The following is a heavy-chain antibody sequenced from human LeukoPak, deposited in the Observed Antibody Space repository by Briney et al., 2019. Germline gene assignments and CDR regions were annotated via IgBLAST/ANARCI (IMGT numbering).Heavy chain of an antibody. J-gene: IGHJ4*02. CDR1: GFAFSSYN. D-gene: IGHD3-22*01. Sequence: GGSLRLSCAASGFAFSSYNLNWVRQAPGKGLEWVSSISSSSSYIYYADSVKGRFTISRDNAKNSLYLQMNSLRDEDTAVYYCGRGDSRGYLLDSWGQGTLVTVSS. CDR2: ISSSSSYI. V-gene: IGHV3-21*01. CDR3: GRGDSRGYLLDS.